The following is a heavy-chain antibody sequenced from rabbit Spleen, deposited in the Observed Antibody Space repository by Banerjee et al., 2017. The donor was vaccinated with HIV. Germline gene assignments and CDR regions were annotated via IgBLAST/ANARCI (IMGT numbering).Heavy chain of an antibody. J-gene: IGHJ4*01. CDR1: GFSFNNNYY. CDR3: ARAPYAGIAVYGYAQNL. V-gene: IGHV1S40*01. D-gene: IGHD6-1*01. Sequence: QSLEESGGGLVQPEGSLTLTCTASGFSFNNNYYMCWVRQAPGKGLEWIACIYGGGSGSTYYASWAKGRFTISKTSSTTMTLRMTSLSAADTATYFCARAPYAGIAVYGYAQNLWGPGTLVTVS. CDR2: IYGGGSGST.